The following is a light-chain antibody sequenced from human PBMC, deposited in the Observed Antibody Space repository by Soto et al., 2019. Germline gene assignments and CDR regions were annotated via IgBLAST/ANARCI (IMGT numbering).Light chain of an antibody. J-gene: IGKJ1*01. Sequence: DIQMTQSPSSLSASVGDRVTIICRASQSASTRLAWYQQKPGKGPKVLIYDASSWAGGVPSRFTGSGSGTEFTLTNNILQADDFATYYSQRYSFYWMFGQGTKVDIK. CDR3: QRYSFYWM. V-gene: IGKV1-5*02. CDR2: DAS. CDR1: QSASTR.